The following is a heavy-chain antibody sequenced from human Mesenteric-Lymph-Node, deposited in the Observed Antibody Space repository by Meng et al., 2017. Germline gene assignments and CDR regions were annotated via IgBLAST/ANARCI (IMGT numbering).Heavy chain of an antibody. Sequence: ASVKVSCKASGYTFTGHYMHWVRQAPGQGLEWMGWISAYNGNTNYAQTLQGRVTMTTDTSTNTAYMDLRSLRSDDTAVYYCARGPSYCSSTSCYLDYWGQGTLVTVSS. J-gene: IGHJ4*02. CDR1: GYTFTGHY. CDR2: ISAYNGNT. CDR3: ARGPSYCSSTSCYLDY. D-gene: IGHD2-2*01. V-gene: IGHV1-18*04.